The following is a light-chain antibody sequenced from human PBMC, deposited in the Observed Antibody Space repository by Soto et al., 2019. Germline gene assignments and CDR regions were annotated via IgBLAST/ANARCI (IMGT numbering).Light chain of an antibody. CDR3: QVWDSGSAHVV. V-gene: IGLV3-21*01. J-gene: IGLJ2*01. CDR1: DIGSKG. Sequence: SYELTQPPSVSVAPGKTASISCGGNDIGSKGVRWYQQKPGQAPVLVIYSDTDLPPVITERFSGSNSANLATLTISRVEAGDEADYYCQVWDSGSAHVVFGGGTQLTVL. CDR2: SDT.